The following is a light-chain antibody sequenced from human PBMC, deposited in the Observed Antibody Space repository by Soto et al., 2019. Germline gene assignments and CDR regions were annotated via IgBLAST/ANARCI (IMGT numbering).Light chain of an antibody. J-gene: IGLJ1*01. V-gene: IGLV2-14*01. Sequence: QSVLTQPASVSGSPGQSITISCTGASSDVGNNNYVSWYQHHPGKAPKLVIYEVSNRPSWVSFRFSGSKSGNTASLTISGLQAEDEADYYCSSYTSRTTSAVFGTGTKLTVL. CDR2: EVS. CDR3: SSYTSRTTSAV. CDR1: SSDVGNNNY.